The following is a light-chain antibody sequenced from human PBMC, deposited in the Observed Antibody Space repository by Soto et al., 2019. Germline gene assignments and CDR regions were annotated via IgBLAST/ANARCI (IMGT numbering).Light chain of an antibody. V-gene: IGKV2-24*01. CDR1: QNLVYSDGNTY. CDR2: QVS. CDR3: VQFSHFPRT. J-gene: IGKJ1*01. Sequence: EIVLTQTPLSSPVTLGQPASISCRSSQNLVYSDGNTYLSWVQQRPGQPPRLLIYQVSNRFSGVTARFSCSGAGTDFTLTISRVEAEDVGIYSCVQFSHFPRTFGQGTKVEIK.